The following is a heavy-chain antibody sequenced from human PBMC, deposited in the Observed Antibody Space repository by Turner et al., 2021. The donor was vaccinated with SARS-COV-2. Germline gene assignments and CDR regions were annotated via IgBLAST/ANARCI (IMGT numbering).Heavy chain of an antibody. J-gene: IGHJ4*02. D-gene: IGHD3-22*01. CDR3: ARDVREYYYDSSGFDY. CDR1: GFTFSSYS. Sequence: EVQLVESGGGLVKPGGSLRLSCAASGFTFSSYSMNWVRQAPGKGLEWVSSISSRSSYIYYADSVKGRFTISRDNAKNSLYLQMNSLRAEDTAVYYCARDVREYYYDSSGFDYWGQGTLVTVSS. CDR2: ISSRSSYI. V-gene: IGHV3-21*01.